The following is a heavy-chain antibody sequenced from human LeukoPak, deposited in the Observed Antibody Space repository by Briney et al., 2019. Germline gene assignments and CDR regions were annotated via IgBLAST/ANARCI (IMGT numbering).Heavy chain of an antibody. CDR3: ATLGAYCSGGSCPRLNWFDP. D-gene: IGHD2-15*01. CDR2: INPNSGGT. CDR1: GYTFTGYF. J-gene: IGHJ5*02. V-gene: IGHV1-2*02. Sequence: ASVKVSCKASGYTFTGYFIHWVRQAPGQGLEWMGWINPNSGGTNYAQKFQGRVTMTRDTSISTAYMELSRLRSDDTAVYYCATLGAYCSGGSCPRLNWFDPWGQGTLVTVSS.